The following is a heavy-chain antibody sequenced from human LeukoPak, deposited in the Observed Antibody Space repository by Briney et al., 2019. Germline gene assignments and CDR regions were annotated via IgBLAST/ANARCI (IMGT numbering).Heavy chain of an antibody. V-gene: IGHV3-23*01. CDR3: AKGIYSRGWSCFDY. CDR1: GFTFSNSA. Sequence: GGSLRLSCAASGFTFSNSAMSWVRQAPGKGLEWVSTLSGSGITTYYADSVKGRFTISRDNSKNTLYLQMNSLRAEDTAVYYCAKGIYSRGWSCFDYWGHGTLVTVSS. J-gene: IGHJ4*01. CDR2: LSGSGITT. D-gene: IGHD6-19*01.